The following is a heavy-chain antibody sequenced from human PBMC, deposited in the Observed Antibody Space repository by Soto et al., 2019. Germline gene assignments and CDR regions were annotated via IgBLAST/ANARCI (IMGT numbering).Heavy chain of an antibody. J-gene: IGHJ6*02. CDR1: GCSISSSIYY. D-gene: IGHD3-10*01. CDR3: ARHRLSTAASGYYYYGMDV. V-gene: IGHV4-39*01. Sequence: PSGTLSLTCTVSGCSISSSIYYWGWIRQPPGKGLEWIGSIYYSGSTYYNPSLKSRVTISVDTSKNQFSLKLSSVTAADTAVYYCARHRLSTAASGYYYYGMDVWGQGTTVA. CDR2: IYYSGST.